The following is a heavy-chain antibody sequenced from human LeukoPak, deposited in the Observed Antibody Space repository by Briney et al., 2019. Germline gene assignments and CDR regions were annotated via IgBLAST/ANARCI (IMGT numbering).Heavy chain of an antibody. CDR3: AKLGSMGWLFDY. J-gene: IGHJ4*02. CDR2: ISSSGSTI. CDR1: GFTFSSYE. Sequence: GGSLRLSCAASGFTFSSYEMNWVRQAPGKGLEWVSYISSSGSTIYYADSVKGRFTISRDNSKNTLYLQMNSLRAEDTAVYYCAKLGSMGWLFDYWSQGTLVTVSS. D-gene: IGHD6-13*01. V-gene: IGHV3-48*03.